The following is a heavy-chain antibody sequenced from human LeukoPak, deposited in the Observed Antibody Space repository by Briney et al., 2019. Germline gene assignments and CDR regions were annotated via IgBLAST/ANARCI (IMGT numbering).Heavy chain of an antibody. V-gene: IGHV3-30*18. Sequence: GGSLRLSCAASGFTFSSYGMHWVRQAPGKGLEWVAVISYDGSNKYYADSVKGRFTISRDNSKNTLYLQMNSLRAGDTAVYYCAKPIDSSSWYTVDYWGQGTLVTVSS. D-gene: IGHD6-13*01. CDR1: GFTFSSYG. CDR2: ISYDGSNK. J-gene: IGHJ4*02. CDR3: AKPIDSSSWYTVDY.